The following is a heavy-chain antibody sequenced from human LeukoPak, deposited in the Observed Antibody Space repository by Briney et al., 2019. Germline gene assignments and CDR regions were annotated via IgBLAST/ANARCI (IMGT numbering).Heavy chain of an antibody. CDR1: GFTFSQYW. J-gene: IGHJ4*02. Sequence: GGSLRLSCAASGFTFSQYWMSWVRQAPGKGLEWVANIKQDGSEKYYVDSVKGRFTISGDNAKSSLSLQMNSLRAEDTAVYYCAPHAGTVGYWGQGTLVTVSS. CDR3: APHAGTVGY. D-gene: IGHD1-26*01. CDR2: IKQDGSEK. V-gene: IGHV3-7*02.